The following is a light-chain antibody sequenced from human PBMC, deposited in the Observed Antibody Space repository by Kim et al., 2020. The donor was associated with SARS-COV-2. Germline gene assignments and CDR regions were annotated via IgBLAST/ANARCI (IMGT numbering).Light chain of an antibody. CDR1: SEPIASDS. Sequence: KTVTLSCPRGSEPIASDSVQWYHQRPGSAHTTVIYEDNQMPSGVPDRFSGSIDSSSNSASLTISGLMTEDEADYYCQSYDSSNQRVFGGGTQLTVL. CDR3: QSYDSSNQRV. J-gene: IGLJ3*02. CDR2: EDN. V-gene: IGLV6-57*03.